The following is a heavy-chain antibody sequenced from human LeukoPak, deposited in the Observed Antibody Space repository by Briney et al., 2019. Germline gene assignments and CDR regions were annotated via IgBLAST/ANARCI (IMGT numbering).Heavy chain of an antibody. CDR2: ISAYNGNT. J-gene: IGHJ4*02. V-gene: IGHV1-18*01. D-gene: IGHD5-12*01. Sequence: PVASVKVSCKASGYTFTSYGISWVRQAPGQGLEWMGWISAYNGNTNYAQKLQGRVTMTTDTSTSTAYMELRSLRSDDTAVYYCARDGNSDRLLRGYSGYDCFFDYWGQGTLVTVSS. CDR1: GYTFTSYG. CDR3: ARDGNSDRLLRGYSGYDCFFDY.